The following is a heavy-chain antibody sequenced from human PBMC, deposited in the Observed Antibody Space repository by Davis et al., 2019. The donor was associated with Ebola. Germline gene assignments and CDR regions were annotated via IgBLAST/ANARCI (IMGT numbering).Heavy chain of an antibody. CDR1: GFTFSNAW. CDR3: TTERFGEYSDY. D-gene: IGHD3-10*01. V-gene: IGHV3-15*01. CDR2: IKSKTDGGTT. J-gene: IGHJ4*02. Sequence: GESLKISCAASGFTFSNAWMSWVRQAPGKGLEWVGRIKSKTDGGTTDYAAPVKGRFTISRDDSKNTLYLQMNSLKTEDTAVYYCTTERFGEYSDYWGQGTLVTVSS.